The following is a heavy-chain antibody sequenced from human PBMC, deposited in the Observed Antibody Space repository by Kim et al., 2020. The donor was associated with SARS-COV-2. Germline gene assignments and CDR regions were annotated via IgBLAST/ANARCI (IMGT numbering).Heavy chain of an antibody. J-gene: IGHJ4*02. Sequence: SRVTISVDTSKNQFSLKLSSVTAADTGVYYCARGAIYCSGGSCYSGKIDYWGQGTLVTVSS. CDR3: ARGAIYCSGGSCYSGKIDY. V-gene: IGHV4-31*02. D-gene: IGHD2-15*01.